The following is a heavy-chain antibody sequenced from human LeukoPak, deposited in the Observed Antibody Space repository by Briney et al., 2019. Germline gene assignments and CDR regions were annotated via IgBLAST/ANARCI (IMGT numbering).Heavy chain of an antibody. J-gene: IGHJ5*02. CDR2: ISSSGDTK. CDR1: GFTFSYYY. Sequence: GGSLRLSCAASGFTFSYYYMSWIRQAPGKGLEWVSYISSSGDTKYYADSVKGRFTISRDNAKNSLYLQMNSLRAEDTAVYYRARGPHSLNWFDPWGQGTLVTVSS. V-gene: IGHV3-11*01. D-gene: IGHD2-21*01. CDR3: ARGPHSLNWFDP.